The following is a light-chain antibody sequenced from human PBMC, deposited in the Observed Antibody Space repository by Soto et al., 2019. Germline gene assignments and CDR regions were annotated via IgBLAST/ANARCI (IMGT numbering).Light chain of an antibody. V-gene: IGKV3-20*01. CDR1: QSISSST. J-gene: IGKJ2*01. CDR3: QHYNNWPPMYT. CDR2: LAS. Sequence: EIVLTQSPGTLSLSPGDRATLSCRASQSISSSTLAWYQQKPGQAPKLLIYLASSRATGIPDRFSGSGSGTDFTLTISSLQSEDFAVYYCQHYNNWPPMYTFGQGTKLEIK.